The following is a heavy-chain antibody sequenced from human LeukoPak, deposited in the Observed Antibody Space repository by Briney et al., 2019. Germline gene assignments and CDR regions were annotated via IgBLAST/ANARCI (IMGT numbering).Heavy chain of an antibody. CDR3: ARSFAQGGITMIVAVPGYFDY. V-gene: IGHV3-74*01. J-gene: IGHJ4*02. Sequence: GGSLRLSCVASAFTFNNYWMHWVRQAPGKGLVWVSRIKGDGSSTNYADSVRGRFTISRDNAKNTVYLQMNSLRAEDTAVYYCARSFAQGGITMIVAVPGYFDYWGQGTLVTVSS. CDR1: AFTFNNYW. CDR2: IKGDGSST. D-gene: IGHD3-22*01.